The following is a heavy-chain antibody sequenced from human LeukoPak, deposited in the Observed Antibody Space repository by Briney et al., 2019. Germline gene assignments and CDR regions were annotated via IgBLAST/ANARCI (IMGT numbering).Heavy chain of an antibody. Sequence: PGVSLRLSCAASGFTFSTYWMSWVRQAPGKGLEWVANIKEDGSEKNYMDSVNGRFSISRDNAKNSLYLQMNSLRAEDTAVYYCARGGGHSGYDYWGQGTLVTVSS. CDR3: ARGGGHSGYDY. V-gene: IGHV3-7*01. D-gene: IGHD5-12*01. CDR2: IKEDGSEK. CDR1: GFTFSTYW. J-gene: IGHJ4*02.